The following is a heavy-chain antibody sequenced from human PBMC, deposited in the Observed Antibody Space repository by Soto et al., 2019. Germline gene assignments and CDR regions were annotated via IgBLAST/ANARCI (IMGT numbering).Heavy chain of an antibody. Sequence: QVQLVQSGAEVKKPGSSVNVSCKASGGTFSSYAISWVRQAPGQGLEWMGGIIPIFGTANYAQKFQGRVTITADESTSTAYMELSSLRTEDTLVYYCARDQNPPGMWGYWGQGTLVTVSS. CDR1: GGTFSSYA. V-gene: IGHV1-69*01. D-gene: IGHD3-10*01. CDR3: ARDQNPPGMWGY. J-gene: IGHJ4*02. CDR2: IIPIFGTA.